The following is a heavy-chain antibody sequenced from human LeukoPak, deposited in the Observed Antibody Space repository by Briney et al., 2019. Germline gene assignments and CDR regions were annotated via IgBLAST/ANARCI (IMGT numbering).Heavy chain of an antibody. CDR1: GGSFSGYY. Sequence: SETLSPTCAVYGGSFSGYYWSWIRQPPGKGLEWIGEINHSGSTNYNPSLKSRVTISVDTSKNQFSLKLSSVTAADTAVYYCARGLELEHGLDYWGQGTLVTVSS. CDR2: INHSGST. CDR3: ARGLELEHGLDY. V-gene: IGHV4-34*01. D-gene: IGHD1/OR15-1a*01. J-gene: IGHJ4*02.